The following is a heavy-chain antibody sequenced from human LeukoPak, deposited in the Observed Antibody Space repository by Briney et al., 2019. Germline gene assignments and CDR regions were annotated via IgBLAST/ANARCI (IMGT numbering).Heavy chain of an antibody. J-gene: IGHJ4*02. CDR3: ARDPYSSSWDFDY. Sequence: ASVKVSCKASGYTFTSYDINWVRQATGQGLEWMGWMNPNSGNTGYAQKFQGRVTMTRNTSISTAYMELSSLRSDDTAVYYCARDPYSSSWDFDYWGQGTLVTVSS. CDR2: MNPNSGNT. CDR1: GYTFTSYD. D-gene: IGHD6-13*01. V-gene: IGHV1-8*01.